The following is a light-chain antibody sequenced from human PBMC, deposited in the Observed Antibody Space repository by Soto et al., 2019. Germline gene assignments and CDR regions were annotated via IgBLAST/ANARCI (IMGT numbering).Light chain of an antibody. J-gene: IGKJ4*01. Sequence: VLTQSPGTLSLSPGERATLSCRASQSISSTFLAWYQQKPGQAPRLLIYGASTRGTGIPDRFSGSGSGTHFTLTISSLEPEDFAVYYCQHYRSSPPFTFGGGTTVEIK. CDR1: QSISSTF. CDR3: QHYRSSPPFT. V-gene: IGKV3-20*01. CDR2: GAS.